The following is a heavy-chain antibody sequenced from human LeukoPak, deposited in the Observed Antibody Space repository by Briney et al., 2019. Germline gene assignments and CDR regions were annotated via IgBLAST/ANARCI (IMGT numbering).Heavy chain of an antibody. CDR2: IYYSGST. Sequence: SETLSLTCTVSGGSISSSSYYWGWIRQPPGKGLEWIGSIYYSGSTYYNPSLKSRVTISVDTSKNQFSLKLSSVTAADTAVYYCARLGGYCSGGSCPDYYYYMDVWGKGTTVTVSS. CDR1: GGSISSSSYY. V-gene: IGHV4-39*01. J-gene: IGHJ6*03. D-gene: IGHD2-15*01. CDR3: ARLGGYCSGGSCPDYYYYMDV.